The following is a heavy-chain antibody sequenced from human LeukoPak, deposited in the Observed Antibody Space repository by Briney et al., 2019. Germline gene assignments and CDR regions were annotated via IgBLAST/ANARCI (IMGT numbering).Heavy chain of an antibody. V-gene: IGHV3-20*04. CDR3: ASVVPAAIFDY. J-gene: IGHJ4*02. D-gene: IGHD2-2*01. CDR1: GFTFDDYG. CDR2: INWNGGST. Sequence: GGSLRLSCAASGFTFDDYGMSWVRQAPGKGLEWVSGINWNGGSTGYADSVKGRFTISRDNAKNSLYLQMNSLRAEDTAVYYCASVVPAAIFDYWGQGTLVTVSS.